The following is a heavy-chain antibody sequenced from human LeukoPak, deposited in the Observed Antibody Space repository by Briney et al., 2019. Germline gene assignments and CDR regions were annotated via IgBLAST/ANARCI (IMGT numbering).Heavy chain of an antibody. D-gene: IGHD6-13*01. CDR3: ARGRESLAAASYYGMDV. Sequence: ASVKVSCKASGYTFTGYYMHWVRQAPGQGLEWMGWINPNSGGTNYAQKFQGWVTMTRDTSISTAYMELGRLRSDDTAVYYCARGRESLAAASYYGMDVWGQGTTVTVSS. J-gene: IGHJ6*02. CDR2: INPNSGGT. CDR1: GYTFTGYY. V-gene: IGHV1-2*04.